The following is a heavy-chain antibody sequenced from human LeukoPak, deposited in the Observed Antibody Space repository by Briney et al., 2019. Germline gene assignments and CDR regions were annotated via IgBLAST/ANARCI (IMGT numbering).Heavy chain of an antibody. CDR2: IYYSGST. J-gene: IGHJ4*02. V-gene: IGHV4-59*08. Sequence: SETLSLTCSVSGASINSYYWSWIRQPPGKGLEWIGYIYYSGSTNYNPSLKSRVTISVDTSKNQFSLKLSSVTAADTAVYYCARGIITMVRGTPTHFDYWGQGTLVTVSS. CDR3: ARGIITMVRGTPTHFDY. D-gene: IGHD3-10*01. CDR1: GASINSYY.